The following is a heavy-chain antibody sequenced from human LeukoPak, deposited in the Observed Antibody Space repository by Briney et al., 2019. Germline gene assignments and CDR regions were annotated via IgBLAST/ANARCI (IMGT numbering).Heavy chain of an antibody. J-gene: IGHJ4*02. D-gene: IGHD3-3*01. CDR1: GFTFSSYA. V-gene: IGHV3-23*01. Sequence: PGGSLRLSCAASGFTFSSYAMSWVRQAPGKGLEWVSAISGSGGSTYYADSVKGRFTISRDNSKNTLYLQMNSLRAEDTAVYYCARDPTNYDFWSGPLYWGQGTLVTVSS. CDR3: ARDPTNYDFWSGPLY. CDR2: ISGSGGST.